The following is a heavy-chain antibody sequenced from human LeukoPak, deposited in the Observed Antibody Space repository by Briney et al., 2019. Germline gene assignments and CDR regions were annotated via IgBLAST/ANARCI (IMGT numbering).Heavy chain of an antibody. D-gene: IGHD2-2*02. J-gene: IGHJ3*02. Sequence: SETLSLTCAVYGGSFSGYYWSWIRQPPGKGLEWIGEINHSGSTNYNPSLKSRVTTSVDTSKNQFSLKLSSVTAADTAVYYCARTGYCSSTSCYIFRRGNAFDIWGQGTMVTVSS. V-gene: IGHV4-34*01. CDR1: GGSFSGYY. CDR3: ARTGYCSSTSCYIFRRGNAFDI. CDR2: INHSGST.